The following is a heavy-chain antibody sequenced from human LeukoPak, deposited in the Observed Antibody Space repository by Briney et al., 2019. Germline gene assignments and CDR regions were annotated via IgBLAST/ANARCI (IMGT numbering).Heavy chain of an antibody. CDR2: INSDGSST. J-gene: IGHJ6*04. CDR1: RFTFSSYW. D-gene: IGHD6-13*01. V-gene: IGHV3-74*03. CDR3: ARGGAVAGIMDV. Sequence: GGSLRLSCAASRFTFSSYWMHWVRQAPGKGLVWVSRINSDGSSTTYADSVKGRFTISIDNAKNTLYLQMNSLRAEDTAVYYCARGGAVAGIMDVWGKGTTVTVSS.